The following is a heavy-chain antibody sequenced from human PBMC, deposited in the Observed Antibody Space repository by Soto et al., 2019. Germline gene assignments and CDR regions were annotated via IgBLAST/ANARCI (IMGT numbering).Heavy chain of an antibody. D-gene: IGHD6-19*01. J-gene: IGHJ6*02. Sequence: ASVKFSCKASRYTFTSYYMHWLRQARGQGLEWMGIINPSGGSTIYAQKFQGRVTMTRDTSTSTVYMELSRLRSDDTAVYYCARVQAVGTYYYYGMDVWGQGTTVTVSS. CDR1: RYTFTSYY. CDR2: INPSGGST. V-gene: IGHV1-46*01. CDR3: ARVQAVGTYYYYGMDV.